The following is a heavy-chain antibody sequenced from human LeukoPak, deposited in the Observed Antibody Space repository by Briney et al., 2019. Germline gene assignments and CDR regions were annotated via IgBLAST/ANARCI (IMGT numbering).Heavy chain of an antibody. CDR2: INHSGST. Sequence: SETLSLTCAVYGGSFRGYYWSWIRQPPGKGLEWIGEINHSGSTNYNPSLKSRVTISVDTSKNQFSLKLSSVTAADTAVYYCARDYDYVWGSYPYYYYGMDVWGQGTTVTVSS. CDR3: ARDYDYVWGSYPYYYYGMDV. V-gene: IGHV4-34*01. CDR1: GGSFRGYY. J-gene: IGHJ6*02. D-gene: IGHD3-16*01.